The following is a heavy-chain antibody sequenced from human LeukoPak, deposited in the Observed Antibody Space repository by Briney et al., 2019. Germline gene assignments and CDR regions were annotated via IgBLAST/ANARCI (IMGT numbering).Heavy chain of an antibody. J-gene: IGHJ4*02. CDR1: GGSFSDYF. D-gene: IGHD3-10*01. V-gene: IGHV4-34*01. Sequence: SETLSLTCAVYGGSFSDYFWSWIRQPPGKGLEWIGEISHSGSTTYNPSLRSRVTISGDTSKKQFSLSLSSVTAADTAFYYCARGGGFYGSGTTHFDYWGQGTLVTVSS. CDR3: ARGGGFYGSGTTHFDY. CDR2: ISHSGST.